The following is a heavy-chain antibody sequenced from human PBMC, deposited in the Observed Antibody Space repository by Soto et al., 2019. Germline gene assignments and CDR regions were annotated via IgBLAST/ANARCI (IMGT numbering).Heavy chain of an antibody. CDR1: GGAFSRYT. V-gene: IGHV1-69*02. Sequence: ASVKVSCKASGGAFSRYTSSWVRQAHGQGLEWMGRIIPILGIANYAQKFQGRVTITADKSTSTAYMELSSLRSEDTAVYYCAINPSGYCFIYFDYWGQGTLVTVSS. J-gene: IGHJ4*02. D-gene: IGHD3-3*01. CDR2: IIPILGIA. CDR3: AINPSGYCFIYFDY.